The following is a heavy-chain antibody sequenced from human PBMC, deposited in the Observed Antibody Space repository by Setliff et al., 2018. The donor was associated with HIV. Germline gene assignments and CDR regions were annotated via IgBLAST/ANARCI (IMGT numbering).Heavy chain of an antibody. D-gene: IGHD6-25*01. J-gene: IGHJ4*02. CDR3: ARGYGAAGGGY. CDR1: GGSFSGYY. V-gene: IGHV4-34*01. Sequence: PSETLSLTCAVYGGSFSGYYWSWIRQPPGKGLEWIGEFNHGRSTNNNPSLKSRVTISGDTTKNLFSLKLSSVTAADTAVYYCARGYGAAGGGYWGQGTLVTVSS. CDR2: FNHGRST.